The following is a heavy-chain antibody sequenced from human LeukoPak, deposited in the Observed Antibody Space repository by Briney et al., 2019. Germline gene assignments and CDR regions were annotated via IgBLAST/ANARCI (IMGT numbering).Heavy chain of an antibody. Sequence: ASVKVSCKASGYTFTGYYMHWVRQAPGQGLEWMGWINPNSGGTNYAQKFQGRVTMTRDTSISTAYMELSRLRSDDTAVYYCASELYCTNGVCYGPTYYYYGMDVWGQGTTVTVSS. CDR1: GYTFTGYY. CDR2: INPNSGGT. D-gene: IGHD2-8*01. J-gene: IGHJ6*02. CDR3: ASELYCTNGVCYGPTYYYYGMDV. V-gene: IGHV1-2*02.